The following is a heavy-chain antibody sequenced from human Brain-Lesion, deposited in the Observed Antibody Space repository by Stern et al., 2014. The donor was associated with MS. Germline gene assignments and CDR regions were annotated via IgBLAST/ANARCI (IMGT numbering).Heavy chain of an antibody. J-gene: IGHJ5*02. CDR3: ARVGVYVQTGWFDP. V-gene: IGHV4-31*03. CDR1: GGSISSGGYY. CDR2: IHYSGST. Sequence: VHLVESGPGLVKPSQTLSLTCTVSGGSISSGGYYWSWIRQHPGKGLAWIGYIHYSGSTYYNSALKSRVTISRDTSKNQFSLNLNSVTAADTAVYYCARVGVYVQTGWFDPWGQGALVTVSS. D-gene: IGHD2-8*01.